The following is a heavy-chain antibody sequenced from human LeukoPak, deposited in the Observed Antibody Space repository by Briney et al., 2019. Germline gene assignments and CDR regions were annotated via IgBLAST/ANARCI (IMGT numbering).Heavy chain of an antibody. Sequence: GGSLRLSCAASGFTFSDHYMDWVRQAPGKGLEWVGRTRNKANSFTTEYAASVKGRFTISRDDSKNSLYLQMNSLKTEDTAVYYCARWESAAPRDWGQGTLVTVSS. CDR1: GFTFSDHY. J-gene: IGHJ4*02. D-gene: IGHD1-26*01. CDR3: ARWESAAPRD. CDR2: TRNKANSFTT. V-gene: IGHV3-72*01.